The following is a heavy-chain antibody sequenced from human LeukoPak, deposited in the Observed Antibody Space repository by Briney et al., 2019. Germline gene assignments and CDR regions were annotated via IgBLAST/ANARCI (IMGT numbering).Heavy chain of an antibody. V-gene: IGHV4-59*01. CDR1: GGSISSYY. CDR2: LYYSGST. Sequence: SETLSLTCTVSGGSISSYYWSWIRQPPGKGLEWIGFLYYSGSTNYNPSLKSRVTISVATSKNQFSLKLSSVTAADTAVYYCARTTMVRGVYDAFDIWGQGTMVTVSS. J-gene: IGHJ3*02. D-gene: IGHD3-10*01. CDR3: ARTTMVRGVYDAFDI.